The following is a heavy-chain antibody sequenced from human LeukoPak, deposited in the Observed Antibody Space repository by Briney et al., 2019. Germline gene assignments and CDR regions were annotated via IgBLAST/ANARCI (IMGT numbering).Heavy chain of an antibody. CDR2: ISGSGGST. Sequence: GGSLRLSCAASGFTFSSYAMSWVRQAPGKGLEWVSAISGSGGSTYYADSVKGRFTISRDNSKNTLYLQMNSLRAEDTAVYYCATDTSYSSSWNYWGQGTLVTVSS. D-gene: IGHD6-13*01. V-gene: IGHV3-23*01. CDR3: ATDTSYSSSWNY. CDR1: GFTFSSYA. J-gene: IGHJ4*02.